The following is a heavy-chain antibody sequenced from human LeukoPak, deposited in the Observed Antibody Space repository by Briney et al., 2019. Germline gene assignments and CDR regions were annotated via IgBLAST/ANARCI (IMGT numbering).Heavy chain of an antibody. Sequence: PSETLSLTCAVYGGSFSGYYWSWIRQPPGKGLEWIGEISHSGSTNYNPSLKSRVTISVDTSKNQFSLKLSSVTAADTAVYYCARGIWGSFDYWGQGTLVTVSS. CDR2: ISHSGST. V-gene: IGHV4-34*01. D-gene: IGHD7-27*01. J-gene: IGHJ4*02. CDR1: GGSFSGYY. CDR3: ARGIWGSFDY.